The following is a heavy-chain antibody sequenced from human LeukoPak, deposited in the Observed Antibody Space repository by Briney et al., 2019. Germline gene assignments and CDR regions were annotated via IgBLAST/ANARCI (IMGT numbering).Heavy chain of an antibody. D-gene: IGHD1-26*01. J-gene: IGHJ5*02. CDR1: GFTFSSYW. CDR3: ARTPVGPSNWFDP. CDR2: IKQDGTEK. Sequence: PGGSLRLSCAASGFTFSSYWMSWVRQAPGEGLEWVANIKQDGTEKYYMDSVKGRFSISRDNAKNSLYLQMNALRAEDTAVYYCARTPVGPSNWFDPWGQGTLVTVSS. V-gene: IGHV3-7*05.